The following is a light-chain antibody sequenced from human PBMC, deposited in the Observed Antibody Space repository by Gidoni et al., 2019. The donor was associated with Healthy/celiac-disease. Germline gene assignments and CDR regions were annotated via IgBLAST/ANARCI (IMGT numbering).Light chain of an antibody. CDR2: DAS. CDR1: QSASSY. J-gene: IGKJ1*01. CDR3: QQRSNWPT. V-gene: IGKV3-11*01. Sequence: DIVFTQSPATLSLSPGERATLSCRASQSASSYLAWYQQKPGQAPRLLIYDASNRATGIPARFGGSGSGTDFTLTISSLEPEDFAVYYCQQRSNWPTFGQGTKVEIK.